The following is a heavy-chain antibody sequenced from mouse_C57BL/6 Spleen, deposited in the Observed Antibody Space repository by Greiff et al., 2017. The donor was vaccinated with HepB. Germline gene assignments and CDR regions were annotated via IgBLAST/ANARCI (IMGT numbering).Heavy chain of an antibody. CDR1: GYTFTDYE. CDR2: IDPETGGT. D-gene: IGHD2-12*01. V-gene: IGHV1-15*01. J-gene: IGHJ2*01. CDR3: TRRLTFDD. Sequence: VQLQQSGAELVRPGASVTLSCKASGYTFTDYEMHWVKQTPVHGLEWIGAIDPETGGTAYNQKCKGKAILTADKSSSTAYMELRSLTSEDSAVYYCTRRLTFDDWGQGTTLTVSS.